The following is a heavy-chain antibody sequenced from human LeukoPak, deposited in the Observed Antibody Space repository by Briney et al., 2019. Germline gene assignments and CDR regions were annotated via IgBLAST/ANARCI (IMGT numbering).Heavy chain of an antibody. V-gene: IGHV3-48*03. CDR2: ISCSGSTI. J-gene: IGHJ4*02. Sequence: GGSLTLSCAASGLPFSSYEMNWVRQAAGKGLEWVSHISCSGSTIYYTDSEEGRLTLSRDHPKNLLSLQMHSVRAEDTAIYYCARTVARIGYWGQGTLVTVSS. CDR3: ARTVARIGY. CDR1: GLPFSSYE. D-gene: IGHD4-23*01.